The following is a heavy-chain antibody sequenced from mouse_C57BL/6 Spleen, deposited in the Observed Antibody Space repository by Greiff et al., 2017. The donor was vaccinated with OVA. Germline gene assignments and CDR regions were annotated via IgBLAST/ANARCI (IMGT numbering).Heavy chain of an antibody. Sequence: VKLQESGAELVKPGASVKMSCKASGYTFTSYWITWVKQRPGQGLEWIGDIYPGSGSTNYNEKFKSKATLTVDTSSSTAYMHLSSLTSEDSAVYYCARAPYNSGSGYYFDSGGKGTTLTVSS. CDR3: ARAPYNSGSGYYFDS. V-gene: IGHV1-55*01. CDR1: GYTFTSYW. CDR2: IYPGSGST. D-gene: IGHD1-1*01. J-gene: IGHJ2*01.